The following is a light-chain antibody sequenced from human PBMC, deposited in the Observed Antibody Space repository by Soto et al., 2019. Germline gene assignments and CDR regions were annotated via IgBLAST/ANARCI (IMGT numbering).Light chain of an antibody. CDR3: QQRSSWPLT. V-gene: IGKV3D-11*01. J-gene: IGKJ4*01. Sequence: EIVLTQSPATLSLSPGERATLSCRASQGVSNNLAWYQQKPGQAPRLLIYDASNRATGIPARISGSGSGTDFTLTISSLEPEDFAVYYCQQRSSWPLTFGGGTKVEIK. CDR2: DAS. CDR1: QGVSNN.